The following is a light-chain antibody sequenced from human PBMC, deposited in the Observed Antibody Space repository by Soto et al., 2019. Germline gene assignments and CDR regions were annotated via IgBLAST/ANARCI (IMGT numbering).Light chain of an antibody. CDR2: DVN. J-gene: IGLJ2*01. CDR1: NNDVGFYNY. CDR3: NSYAGGLVL. Sequence: QSALTQPRSVSGSPGQSVTISCTGTNNDVGFYNYVSWYQQQLGKAPKLLIYDVNKRPSGVPARFSGSKSANTASLTISGLQAADEADYYCNSYAGGLVLFGGGTKLTVL. V-gene: IGLV2-11*01.